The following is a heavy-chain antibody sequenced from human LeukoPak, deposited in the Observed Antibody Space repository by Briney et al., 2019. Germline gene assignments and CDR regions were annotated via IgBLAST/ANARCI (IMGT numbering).Heavy chain of an antibody. CDR2: IYYSGST. D-gene: IGHD3-10*01. CDR3: ARLTKNDSGSFRFGKKKRGYMDV. J-gene: IGHJ6*03. CDR1: GGSISTNTYY. V-gene: IGHV4-39*07. Sequence: SETLSLTCTVSGGSISTNTYYWGWIRQPPGKGLEWIGSIYYSGSTYYNPSLKSRVTISVDTSKNQFSLKLSSVTAADTAVYYCARLTKNDSGSFRFGKKKRGYMDVWGKGTTVTISS.